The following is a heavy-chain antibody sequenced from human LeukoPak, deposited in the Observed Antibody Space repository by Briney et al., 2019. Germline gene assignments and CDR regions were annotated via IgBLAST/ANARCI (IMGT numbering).Heavy chain of an antibody. CDR1: GFTFSSYA. Sequence: QTGGSLRLSCAASGFTFSSYAMSWVRQAPGEGLEWVSAISGSGGSTYYADSVKGRFTISRDNSKNTLYLQMNSLRAEDTAVYYCANLPSGWYQGLGYWGQGTLVTVSS. CDR2: ISGSGGST. J-gene: IGHJ4*02. CDR3: ANLPSGWYQGLGY. V-gene: IGHV3-23*01. D-gene: IGHD6-19*01.